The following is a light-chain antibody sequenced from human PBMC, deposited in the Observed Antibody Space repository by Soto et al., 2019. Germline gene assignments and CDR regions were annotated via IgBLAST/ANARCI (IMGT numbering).Light chain of an antibody. CDR2: KAS. CDR3: QQYNTYSWT. V-gene: IGKV1-5*03. J-gene: IGKJ1*01. Sequence: DIQMTQSPSTLSASVGDRVTITCRASQSIISLLSWYHHKPWKAPKLLIYKASSLESGVPSRFSVSGSGTEFTLTISSLQPDDFATYYCQQYNTYSWTFGQGTKVDIK. CDR1: QSIISL.